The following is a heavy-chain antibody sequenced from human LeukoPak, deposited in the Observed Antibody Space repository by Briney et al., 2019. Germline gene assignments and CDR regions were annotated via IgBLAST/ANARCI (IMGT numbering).Heavy chain of an antibody. V-gene: IGHV4-31*03. CDR3: AREVIEDWFDP. Sequence: PSQTLSLTCTVSGGSISSGAYYWNWIRQHPGKGLEWIGYIYYSGSTYYNPSLKSRVTMSVDTSKNQFSLKLSSVTAADTAVYYCAREVIEDWFDPWGQGTLSPSPQ. CDR2: IYYSGST. J-gene: IGHJ5*02. D-gene: IGHD2/OR15-2a*01. CDR1: GGSISSGAYY.